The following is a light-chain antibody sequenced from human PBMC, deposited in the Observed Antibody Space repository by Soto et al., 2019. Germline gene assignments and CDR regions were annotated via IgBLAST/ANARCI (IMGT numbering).Light chain of an antibody. CDR3: QQYNNYPWT. Sequence: DIQMTQSPSTLPASVGDRVTITCRASQSISDWLAWYQQKPGKAPKLLIYDASTLESGGPSRFSGSGSGAEFTLPISSLQPDDFGSYYCQQYNNYPWTFGQGTKVDIK. CDR2: DAS. CDR1: QSISDW. J-gene: IGKJ1*01. V-gene: IGKV1-5*01.